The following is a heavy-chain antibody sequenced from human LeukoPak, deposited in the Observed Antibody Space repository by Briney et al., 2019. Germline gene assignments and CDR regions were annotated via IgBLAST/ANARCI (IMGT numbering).Heavy chain of an antibody. V-gene: IGHV3-74*01. J-gene: IGHJ4*02. Sequence: GGSLRLSCADSGFTFHRYWMHGVRQAPGKGLVWVSRINSDGSSTSYADSVKGRFTISRDNAKNTLYLQMNSLRAEDTAVYYCARVALREQCLGTFDYWRRGNLVTVSS. CDR2: INSDGSST. CDR1: GFTFHRYW. D-gene: IGHD6-19*01. CDR3: ARVALREQCLGTFDY.